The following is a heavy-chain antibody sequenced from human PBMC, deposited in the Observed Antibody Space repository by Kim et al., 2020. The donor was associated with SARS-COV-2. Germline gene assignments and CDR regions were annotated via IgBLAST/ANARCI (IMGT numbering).Heavy chain of an antibody. CDR3: ATAIAVAGTTIYYYYGMDV. Sequence: ASVKVSCKVSGYTLTELSMHWVRQAPGKGLEWMGGFDPEDGETIYAQKFQGRFTMTEDTSTDTAYMELSSLRSEDTAVYYCATAIAVAGTTIYYYYGMDVWGQGTTVTVSS. J-gene: IGHJ6*02. V-gene: IGHV1-24*01. CDR1: GYTLTELS. D-gene: IGHD6-19*01. CDR2: FDPEDGET.